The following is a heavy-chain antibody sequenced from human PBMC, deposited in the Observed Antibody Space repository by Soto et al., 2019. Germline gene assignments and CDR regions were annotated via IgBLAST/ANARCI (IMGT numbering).Heavy chain of an antibody. Sequence: QVHLVESGGGVVQPGRSLRLSCAASGCTFSSYAMHWVRQAPGKGLEWVAVISYDGSNKYYADSVKGRFTISRDNSKNTLYLQMNSLRAEDTAGYYCARDGGDLYYDGMDVWCQGTTVTVSS. J-gene: IGHJ6*02. CDR3: ARDGGDLYYDGMDV. CDR1: GCTFSSYA. V-gene: IGHV3-30-3*01. CDR2: ISYDGSNK. D-gene: IGHD2-21*01.